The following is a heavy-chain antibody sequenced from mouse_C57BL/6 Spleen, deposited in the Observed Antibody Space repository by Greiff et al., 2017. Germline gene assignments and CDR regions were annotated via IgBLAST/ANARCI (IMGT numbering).Heavy chain of an antibody. J-gene: IGHJ2*01. V-gene: IGHV1-50*01. D-gene: IGHD1-1*01. CDR2: IDPSDSYT. CDR1: GYTFTSYW. CDR3: SRSPITTVVATDFDY. Sequence: VQLKQPGAELVKPGASVKLSCKASGYTFTSYWMQWVKQRPGQGLEWIGEIDPSDSYTNSTQKFKGKATLTVDTSSSPAYMQLSSLTSEYSAVYYCSRSPITTVVATDFDYWGQGTTLTVSS.